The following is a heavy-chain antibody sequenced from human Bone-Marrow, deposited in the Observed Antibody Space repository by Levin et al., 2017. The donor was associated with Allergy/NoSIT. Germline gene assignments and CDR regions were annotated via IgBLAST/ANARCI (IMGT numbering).Heavy chain of an antibody. CDR3: ARVCGGDCFSEFDF. Sequence: ASVKVSCRASGYSFTTHGISWVRQAPGQGLEWMGWISVYNGITQSSQKFQDRVNMTKDTSTSTAYLELMNLDSDDTALYVCARVCGGDCFSEFDFWGQGTLVTVSS. V-gene: IGHV1-18*01. J-gene: IGHJ4*02. CDR2: ISVYNGIT. D-gene: IGHD2-21*02. CDR1: GYSFTTHG.